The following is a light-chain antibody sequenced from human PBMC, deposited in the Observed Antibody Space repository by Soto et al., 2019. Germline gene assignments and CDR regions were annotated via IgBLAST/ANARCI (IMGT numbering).Light chain of an antibody. Sequence: QSALTQPASVSGSPGQSITISCTGTSSDIGGYNYVSWYQLHPGKPPKLMIYDVSIRPSGVSNRFSGSKSGNTASLPISGIQAEDETDYYCSSYTSSSSVIFGGGTKLTVL. CDR1: SSDIGGYNY. CDR2: DVS. V-gene: IGLV2-14*03. J-gene: IGLJ2*01. CDR3: SSYTSSSSVI.